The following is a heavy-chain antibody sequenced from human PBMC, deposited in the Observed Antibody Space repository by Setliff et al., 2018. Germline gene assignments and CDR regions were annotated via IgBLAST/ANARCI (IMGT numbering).Heavy chain of an antibody. CDR1: GYRLIEVS. D-gene: IGHD3-3*01. CDR3: ATVFWSGYYVAEYFQH. Sequence: ASVKVSCKVSGYRLIEVSRHWVRQAPGKGLEWMGGFDPEDGETIYAQKFQGRVTMTEDTSTDTAYMELSSLRSEDTAVYYCATVFWSGYYVAEYFQHWGQGTLVTVSS. CDR2: FDPEDGET. J-gene: IGHJ1*01. V-gene: IGHV1-24*01.